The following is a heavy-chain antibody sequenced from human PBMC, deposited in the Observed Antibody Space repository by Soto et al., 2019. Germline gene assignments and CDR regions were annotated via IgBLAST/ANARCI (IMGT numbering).Heavy chain of an antibody. CDR1: GYTFTSYA. CDR3: ARDLQSYDILTGYRYGMDV. D-gene: IGHD3-9*01. CDR2: INAGNGNT. V-gene: IGHV1-3*01. Sequence: GASVKVSCKASGYTFTSYAMHWVRQAPGQRLEWMGWINAGNGNTKYSQKFQGRVTITRDTSASTAYMELSSLRSEDTAVYYCARDLQSYDILTGYRYGMDVWGQGTTVTAP. J-gene: IGHJ6*02.